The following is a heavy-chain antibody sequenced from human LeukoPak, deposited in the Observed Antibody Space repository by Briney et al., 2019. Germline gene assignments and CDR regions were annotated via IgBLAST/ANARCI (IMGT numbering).Heavy chain of an antibody. V-gene: IGHV3-11*04. Sequence: GGSLRLFCAASGFTFSDYYMSWIRQAPGKGLEWVSYISSSGSTIYYADSVKGRFTISRDNAKNSLYLQMNSLRAEGTAVYYCARASNWNYLDYWGQGTLVTVSS. D-gene: IGHD1-1*01. CDR1: GFTFSDYY. J-gene: IGHJ4*02. CDR3: ARASNWNYLDY. CDR2: ISSSGSTI.